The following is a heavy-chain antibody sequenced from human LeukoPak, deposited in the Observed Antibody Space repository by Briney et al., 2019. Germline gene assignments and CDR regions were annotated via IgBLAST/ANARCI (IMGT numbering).Heavy chain of an antibody. CDR2: IWYDGSNK. CDR3: ARDDCSSTSCYVSYSYAMDV. V-gene: IGHV3-33*01. CDR1: GFTFSSYG. J-gene: IGHJ6*04. Sequence: GGSLRLSCAASGFTFSSYGMHWVRQAPGKGLEWVAVIWYDGSNKYYADSVKGRFTISRDNSKNTLYLQMNSLRAEDTAVYYCARDDCSSTSCYVSYSYAMDVWGKGTTVTVSS. D-gene: IGHD2-2*01.